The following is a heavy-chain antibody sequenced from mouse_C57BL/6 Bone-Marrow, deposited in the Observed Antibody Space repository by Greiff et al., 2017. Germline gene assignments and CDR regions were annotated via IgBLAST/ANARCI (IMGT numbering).Heavy chain of an antibody. CDR3: AREPGYYAMDY. J-gene: IGHJ4*01. V-gene: IGHV5-4*01. Sequence: DVMLVESGGGLVKPGGSLKLSCAASGFTFSSYAMSWVRQTPEKRLEWVATISDGGSYTYYPDNVKGRFTISRDNAKNNLYLQMSHLKSEDTAMYYCAREPGYYAMDYWGQGTSVTVSS. CDR1: GFTFSSYA. CDR2: ISDGGSYT.